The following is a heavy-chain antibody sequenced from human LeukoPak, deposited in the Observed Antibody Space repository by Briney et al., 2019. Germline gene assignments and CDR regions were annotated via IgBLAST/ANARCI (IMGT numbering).Heavy chain of an antibody. Sequence: GGSLRLSCAAFGFTFTNYNMNWVRQAPGKGLGWVSSISSGSIYIEYADSVKGRFTVSRDNAEKSLYLQMNSLGAEDTAVHYCAREGIGAADAFDIWGQGTMVTVSS. V-gene: IGHV3-21*01. CDR3: AREGIGAADAFDI. CDR2: ISSGSIYI. J-gene: IGHJ3*02. CDR1: GFTFTNYN. D-gene: IGHD6-25*01.